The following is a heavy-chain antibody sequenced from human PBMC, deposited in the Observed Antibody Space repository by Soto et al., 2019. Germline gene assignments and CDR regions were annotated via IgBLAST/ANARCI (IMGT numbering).Heavy chain of an antibody. V-gene: IGHV3-23*01. CDR1: GFTFSSYA. J-gene: IGHJ3*02. D-gene: IGHD3-10*01. Sequence: GGSLRLSCAASGFTFSSYAMSWVRQAPGKGLEWVSGISDSGGRTYYADSVKGRFTISRDNSKNTLYLQMNSLRAEDTAVYYCAKPLVRGVILRPDGFDIWGQGTLVTVSS. CDR2: ISDSGGRT. CDR3: AKPLVRGVILRPDGFDI.